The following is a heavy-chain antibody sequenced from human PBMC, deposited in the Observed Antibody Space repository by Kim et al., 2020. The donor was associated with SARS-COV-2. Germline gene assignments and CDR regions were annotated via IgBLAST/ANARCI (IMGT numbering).Heavy chain of an antibody. CDR3: GRYYDYQIDV. CDR1: GFNFSEFP. V-gene: IGHV3-73*01. CDR2: IRRKVDNYAS. J-gene: IGHJ6*03. Sequence: GGSLRLSCAASGFNFSEFPMHWVRQASGKGLEWVGRIRRKVDNYASAYAASVNGRISISRDDSKNTVYIQMNSLKTEDTAVYYCGRYYDYQIDVWGKGITVTVSS.